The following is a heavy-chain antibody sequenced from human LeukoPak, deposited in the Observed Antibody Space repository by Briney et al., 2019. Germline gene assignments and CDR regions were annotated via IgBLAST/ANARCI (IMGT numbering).Heavy chain of an antibody. J-gene: IGHJ4*02. V-gene: IGHV1-8*01. D-gene: IGHD2-2*02. CDR2: MNPNSGNT. CDR3: ARGRRGTAAIHY. Sequence: ASVKVSCKASGYTFTSYDINWVRQATGQGLEWMGWMNPNSGNTGYAQKFQGRGTMTRNTSISTAYMELSSLRSEDTAVYYCARGRRGTAAIHYWGQGTLVTVSS. CDR1: GYTFTSYD.